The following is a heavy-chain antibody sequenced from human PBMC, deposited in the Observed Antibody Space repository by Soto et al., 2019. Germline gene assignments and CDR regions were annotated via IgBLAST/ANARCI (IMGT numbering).Heavy chain of an antibody. V-gene: IGHV3-23*01. J-gene: IGHJ5*02. CDR2: ISGTT. CDR3: VKEVLDGARNHWFDP. D-gene: IGHD2-8*01. Sequence: GGSLRLSCAASGFTLSTYGMSWLRQAPGKGLEWVSAISGTTYYADSVKGRFTIFRDNSKNTLYLQMNSLRAEDTAVYDCVKEVLDGARNHWFDPWGQGSLVTVSS. CDR1: GFTLSTYG.